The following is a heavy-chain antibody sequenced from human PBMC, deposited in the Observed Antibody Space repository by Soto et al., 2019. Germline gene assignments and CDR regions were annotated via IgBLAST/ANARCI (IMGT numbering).Heavy chain of an antibody. D-gene: IGHD6-19*01. Sequence: QITLKESGPTLVKPTQTLTLTCTFSGFSLSTTRVAVGWIRQPPGKALEWLALIYWDDDKRYSPFLKSRLTITKDTSKNQVVLTITIMVPVDTATYYCAHSVVAGLGYYFDYWGQGTLVTVSS. V-gene: IGHV2-5*02. CDR1: GFSLSTTRVA. J-gene: IGHJ4*02. CDR2: IYWDDDK. CDR3: AHSVVAGLGYYFDY.